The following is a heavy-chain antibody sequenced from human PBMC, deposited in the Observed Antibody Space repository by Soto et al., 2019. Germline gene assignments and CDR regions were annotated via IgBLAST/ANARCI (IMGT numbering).Heavy chain of an antibody. CDR2: VIPIFGTP. Sequence: QVQLVQSGAAVKKPGSSVKVSCKAPGGTFSTYAISWVRQAPGQGLEWMGGVIPIFGTPKYAQKFQGRFTITADESTSTGYMELSSLRSEDTAVYYWARSKGGSSSLDIYYYYYYGMDVWGQGTTVTVSS. V-gene: IGHV1-69*01. CDR3: ARSKGGSSSLDIYYYYYYGMDV. J-gene: IGHJ6*02. D-gene: IGHD2-15*01. CDR1: GGTFSTYA.